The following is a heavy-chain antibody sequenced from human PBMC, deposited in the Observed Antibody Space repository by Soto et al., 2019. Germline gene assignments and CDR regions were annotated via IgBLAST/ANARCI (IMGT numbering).Heavy chain of an antibody. D-gene: IGHD2-2*02. Sequence: LSLTCTVSGGSISSGDYYWSWIRQPPGKGLEWIGYIYYSGSTYYNPSLKSRVTISVDTSRNQFSLKLSSVTAADTAVYYCARGVGYCSSTSCYTYGMDVWGQGTTVTVSS. J-gene: IGHJ6*02. CDR2: IYYSGST. V-gene: IGHV4-30-4*01. CDR1: GGSISSGDYY. CDR3: ARGVGYCSSTSCYTYGMDV.